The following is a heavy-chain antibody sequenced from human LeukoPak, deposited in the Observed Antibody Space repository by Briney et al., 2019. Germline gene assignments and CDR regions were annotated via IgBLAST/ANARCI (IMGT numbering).Heavy chain of an antibody. CDR2: AYHTGAT. CDR3: ARGLRFKPLRIQYSSSWYIPN. CDR1: DVSISNNGRY. Sequence: SETLSLTCSVSDVSISNNGRYWAWIRQSPGKGLEWIGSAYHTGATNYNPSLESRVSMSVDTSKNQFSLKLSSVTAADTAVYYCARGLRFKPLRIQYSSSWYIPNWGQGTLVTVSS. V-gene: IGHV4-39*07. J-gene: IGHJ4*02. D-gene: IGHD6-13*01.